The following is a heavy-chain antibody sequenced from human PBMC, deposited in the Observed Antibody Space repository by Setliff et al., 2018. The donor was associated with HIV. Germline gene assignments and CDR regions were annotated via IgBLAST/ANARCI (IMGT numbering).Heavy chain of an antibody. J-gene: IGHJ4*02. CDR1: GGSISSGSYY. Sequence: PSETLSSTCTVSGGSISSGSYYWSWIRQPAGKGLDWVGHIFTSGSTNYNPSLKSRVTISVDTSKNLFSLKLSSVTAADTGVYYCARMRLDGGYSYDYWGQGTLVTVSS. CDR2: IFTSGST. CDR3: ARMRLDGGYSYDY. D-gene: IGHD5-12*01. V-gene: IGHV4-61*09.